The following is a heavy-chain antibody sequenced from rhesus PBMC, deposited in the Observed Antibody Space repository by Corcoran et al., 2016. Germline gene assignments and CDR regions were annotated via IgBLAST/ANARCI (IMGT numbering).Heavy chain of an antibody. CDR2: IYWDDDK. CDR3: ARSRNYNFWSGYYFDY. Sequence: QVTLKESGPALVKPTQTLTLTCTFSGFSLSTSGMGVGWIRQPSRKPLEWLAHIYWDDDKRYSTSLKSRLTISKDTSKNQVVLTMTNMDPMDTATYYCARSRNYNFWSGYYFDYWGQGVLVTVSS. V-gene: IGHV2-174*02. D-gene: IGHD3-3*01. CDR1: GFSLSTSGMG. J-gene: IGHJ4*01.